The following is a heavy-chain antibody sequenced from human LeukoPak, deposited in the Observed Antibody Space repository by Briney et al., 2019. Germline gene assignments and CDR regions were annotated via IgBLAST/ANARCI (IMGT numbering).Heavy chain of an antibody. J-gene: IGHJ4*02. Sequence: PGAAVKVSCKASGYTFTSYYMHWVRQAPGQGLEWMGIINPSGGSTSYAQKFQGRVTMTRDTSTSTVYMELSSLRSEDTAVYYCARVVRFTPGLAVAGAFDYWGQGPLVTVSS. CDR2: INPSGGST. D-gene: IGHD6-19*01. CDR3: ARVVRFTPGLAVAGAFDY. V-gene: IGHV1-46*01. CDR1: GYTFTSYY.